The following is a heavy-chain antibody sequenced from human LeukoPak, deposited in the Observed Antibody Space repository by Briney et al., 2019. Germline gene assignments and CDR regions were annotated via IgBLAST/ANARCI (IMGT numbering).Heavy chain of an antibody. CDR2: INPNSGGT. CDR1: GYTFTGYY. J-gene: IGHJ3*02. D-gene: IGHD3-22*01. Sequence: GASVKVSCKASGYTFTGYYIHWVRQAPGQGLEWMGWINPNSGGTNYAQKFQGRVTMTRDTSISTAYMELGRLRSDDTAVYYCAREHSSGYYFDAFDIWGQGTMLTVSS. CDR3: AREHSSGYYFDAFDI. V-gene: IGHV1-2*02.